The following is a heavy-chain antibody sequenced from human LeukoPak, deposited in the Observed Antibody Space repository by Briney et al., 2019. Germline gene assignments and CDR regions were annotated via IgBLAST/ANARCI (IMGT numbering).Heavy chain of an antibody. CDR1: GFTFSSYA. CDR3: AKDHSSGSHAEYFQH. D-gene: IGHD6-19*01. V-gene: IGHV3-23*01. CDR2: ISGSGGST. Sequence: GGSLRLSCAASGFTFSSYAMSWVRLAPGKGLEWVSAISGSGGSTYYADSVKGRFTISRDNSKNTLYLQMNSLRAEDTAVYYCAKDHSSGSHAEYFQHWGQGTLVTVSS. J-gene: IGHJ1*01.